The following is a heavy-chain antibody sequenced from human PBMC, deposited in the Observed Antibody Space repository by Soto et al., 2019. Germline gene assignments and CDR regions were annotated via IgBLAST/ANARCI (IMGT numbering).Heavy chain of an antibody. Sequence: ASVKVSCKASGYTFTGYYMHWVRQAPGQGLEWMGWINPNSGGTNYAQKFQGWVTMTRDTSISTAYMELSRLRSDDTAVYYCARDRRAATSEYSRRYYYYYYGMDVWGQGTTVTV. CDR1: GYTFTGYY. D-gene: IGHD6-6*01. CDR2: INPNSGGT. V-gene: IGHV1-2*04. J-gene: IGHJ6*02. CDR3: ARDRRAATSEYSRRYYYYYYGMDV.